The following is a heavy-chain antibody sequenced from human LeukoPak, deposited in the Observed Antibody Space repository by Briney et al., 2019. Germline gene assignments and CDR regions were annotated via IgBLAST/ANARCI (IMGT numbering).Heavy chain of an antibody. V-gene: IGHV3-74*01. CDR3: ARDQRGYLSVYYYMDV. D-gene: IGHD2-15*01. Sequence: PGGSLRLSCAASGFTFSNYWMHWVRQAPGKGLVWVSRINTDGSSTSYVDSVKGRFTISRDNAKNSLYLQMNSLRAEDTAVYYCARDQRGYLSVYYYMDVWGKGTTVTISS. CDR2: INTDGSST. J-gene: IGHJ6*03. CDR1: GFTFSNYW.